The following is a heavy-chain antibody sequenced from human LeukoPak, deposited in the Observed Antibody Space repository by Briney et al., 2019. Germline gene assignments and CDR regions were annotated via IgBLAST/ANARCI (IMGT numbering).Heavy chain of an antibody. CDR2: IYSGGST. CDR3: ARGGIGYYDSSGYDEYFQH. J-gene: IGHJ1*01. Sequence: GGSLRPSCAASGFTVSTNYMSWVRQAPGKGLEWVSLIYSGGSTYYADSVKGRFTISRDNSKNTLYLQMNSLRAEDTALYYCARGGIGYYDSSGYDEYFQHWGQGTLVTVSS. CDR1: GFTVSTNY. D-gene: IGHD3-22*01. V-gene: IGHV3-66*01.